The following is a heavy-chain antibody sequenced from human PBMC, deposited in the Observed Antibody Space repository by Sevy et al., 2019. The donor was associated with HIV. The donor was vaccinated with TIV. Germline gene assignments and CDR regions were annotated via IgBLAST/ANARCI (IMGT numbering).Heavy chain of an antibody. Sequence: GGSLRLSCAASGFTFSSYWMSWVRQAPGKGLEWVDHIKRDGTEKYYVDSVKGRFTISRDNAKNSLYLQMNSLRAEDTAVYYCARDCSSSSCLWGMDVWGQGTTVTVSS. V-gene: IGHV3-7*03. CDR3: ARDCSSSSCLWGMDV. J-gene: IGHJ6*02. CDR1: GFTFSSYW. CDR2: IKRDGTEK. D-gene: IGHD2-2*01.